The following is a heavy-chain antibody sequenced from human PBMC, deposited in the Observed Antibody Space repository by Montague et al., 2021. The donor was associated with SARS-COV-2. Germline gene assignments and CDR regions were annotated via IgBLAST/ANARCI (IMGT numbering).Heavy chain of an antibody. CDR2: VNHSGNT. Sequence: SETLSLTCTALGGSFSNYYWSWIRQPPGKGLEWIGEVNHSGNTNYNPSLKSRVTISVEKSKNELSLKLSSVTAADTAVYYCANSLGHGIYVFDSWGQGTLVTASS. V-gene: IGHV4-34*01. CDR3: ANSLGHGIYVFDS. CDR1: GGSFSNYY. J-gene: IGHJ4*02. D-gene: IGHD3-10*02.